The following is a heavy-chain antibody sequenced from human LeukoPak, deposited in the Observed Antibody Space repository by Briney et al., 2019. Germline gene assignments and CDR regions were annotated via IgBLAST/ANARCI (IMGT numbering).Heavy chain of an antibody. CDR3: ARGGYSYGYTGHFDY. CDR2: IYYSGST. Sequence: SETLSLTCTVSGGSISSYYWSWIRQHPGKGLEWIGYIYYSGSTYYNPSLKSRVTISVDTSKNQFSLKLSSVTAADTAVYYCARGGYSYGYTGHFDYWGQGTLVTVSS. J-gene: IGHJ4*02. V-gene: IGHV4-59*06. D-gene: IGHD5-18*01. CDR1: GGSISSYY.